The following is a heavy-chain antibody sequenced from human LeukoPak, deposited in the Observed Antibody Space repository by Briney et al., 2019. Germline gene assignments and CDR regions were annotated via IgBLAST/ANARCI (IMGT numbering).Heavy chain of an antibody. CDR1: GYTFTSFG. D-gene: IGHD2-15*01. J-gene: IGHJ3*02. CDR3: ARGGTDAFDI. V-gene: IGHV1-18*01. CDR2: ISAYNGNT. Sequence: GASVKVSCKASGYTFTSFGITWMRQAPGQGLEWMGWISAYNGNTNYAKKLQGRVTMTTDTSTSAAYMELRSLRSDDTAVYYCARGGTDAFDIWGQGTMVTVSS.